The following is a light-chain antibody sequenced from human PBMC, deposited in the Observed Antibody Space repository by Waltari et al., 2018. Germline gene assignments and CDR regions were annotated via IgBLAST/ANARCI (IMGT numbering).Light chain of an antibody. CDR3: SSYTLTNPVV. CDR1: SNDIGPNAY. V-gene: IGLV2-14*03. CDR2: DVS. J-gene: IGLJ2*01. Sequence: QSVVTQPASVSGSPGQSIPISCTGTSNDIGPNAYVPWYQQPPGRAPQLVIYDVSVRPSGVSIRFSGSKSGNTASLTISGLQAEDEALYYCSSYTLTNPVVFGGGTKLTVL.